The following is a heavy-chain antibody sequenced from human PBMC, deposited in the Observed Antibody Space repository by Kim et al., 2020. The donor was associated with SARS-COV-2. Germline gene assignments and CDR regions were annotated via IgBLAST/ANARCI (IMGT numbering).Heavy chain of an antibody. J-gene: IGHJ6*02. CDR2: IYPGDSDT. V-gene: IGHV5-51*01. D-gene: IGHD3-9*01. Sequence: GESLKISCKGSGYSFTSYWIGWVRQMPGKGLEWMGIIYPGDSDTSYSPSFQGQVTISADKSISTAYPQWSSLKASDTAMYYCASLLNGWYYGMDVWGQGTTVTVSS. CDR3: ASLLNGWYYGMDV. CDR1: GYSFTSYW.